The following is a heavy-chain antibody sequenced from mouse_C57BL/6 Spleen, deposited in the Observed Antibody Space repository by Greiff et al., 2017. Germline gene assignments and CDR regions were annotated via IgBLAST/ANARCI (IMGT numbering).Heavy chain of an antibody. CDR3: ARKPLYYDYDDYWYFDV. V-gene: IGHV1-64*01. J-gene: IGHJ1*03. Sequence: VQLQQPGAELVKPGASVKLSCKASGYTFTSYWMHWVKQRPGQGLEWIGMIHPNSGSTNYNEKFKSKATLTVDKSSSTAYMQLSSLTSEDSAVXYCARKPLYYDYDDYWYFDVWGTGTTVTVSS. CDR2: IHPNSGST. D-gene: IGHD2-4*01. CDR1: GYTFTSYW.